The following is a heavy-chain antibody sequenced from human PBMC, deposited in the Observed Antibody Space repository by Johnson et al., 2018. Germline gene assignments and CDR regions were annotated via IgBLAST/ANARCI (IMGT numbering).Heavy chain of an antibody. CDR3: ARGWYPRGY. CDR2: IDHSGST. D-gene: IGHD6-13*01. V-gene: IGHV4-34*01. J-gene: IGHJ1*01. CDR1: GGSFSDYY. Sequence: QVQLQQWGAGLLKPSETLSLICDVSGGSFSDYYWSWIRQSPGKGLEWIGEIDHSGSTNHNPSLKSRVTISVDTSKNQCSLKLTSVTAADTAVYYCARGWYPRGYWGQGTLVTVSS.